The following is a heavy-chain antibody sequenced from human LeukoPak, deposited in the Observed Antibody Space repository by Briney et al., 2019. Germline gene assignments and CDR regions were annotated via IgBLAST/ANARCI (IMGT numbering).Heavy chain of an antibody. V-gene: IGHV1-3*01. D-gene: IGHD2-21*01. Sequence: ASVKVSCKASGYTFSRYVVHWVRQAPGQGPEWMGWINAGNGGTKYSQNFQGRVTITWDRSANTAYMELSSLTSEDTALCYCVRDDCGDTCYPGGYWGQGTLVAVSS. CDR2: INAGNGGT. CDR3: VRDDCGDTCYPGGY. J-gene: IGHJ4*02. CDR1: GYTFSRYV.